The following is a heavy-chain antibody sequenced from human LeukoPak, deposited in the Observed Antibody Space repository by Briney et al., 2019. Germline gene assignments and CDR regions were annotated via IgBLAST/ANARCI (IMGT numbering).Heavy chain of an antibody. V-gene: IGHV3-9*03. CDR1: GFAFDDYA. Sequence: GRSLRLPCAASGFAFDDYAMHWVRQAPGKGLEWVSGISWNSGSIGYADSVKGRFTISRDNAKNSLYLQMNSLRAEDMAFYYCTKSGCSSTACYYNKWGQGTLVTVSS. D-gene: IGHD2-2*01. J-gene: IGHJ4*02. CDR2: ISWNSGSI. CDR3: TKSGCSSTACYYNK.